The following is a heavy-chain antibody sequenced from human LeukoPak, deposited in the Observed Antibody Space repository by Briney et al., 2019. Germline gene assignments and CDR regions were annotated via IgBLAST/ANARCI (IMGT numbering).Heavy chain of an antibody. V-gene: IGHV1-18*01. D-gene: IGHD3-10*01. J-gene: IGHJ4*02. Sequence: GASVKVSCKASGYTFTSYGISWVRQAPGQGLEWMGWISAYNGNTNYAQKLQGRVTMTTDTSTSTAYMELRSLRSDDTAVYYCARETSYYGSRSYFDYWGWGTLVTVSS. CDR2: ISAYNGNT. CDR3: ARETSYYGSRSYFDY. CDR1: GYTFTSYG.